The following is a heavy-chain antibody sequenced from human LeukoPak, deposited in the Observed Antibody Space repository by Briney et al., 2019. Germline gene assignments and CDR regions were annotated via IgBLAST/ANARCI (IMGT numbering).Heavy chain of an antibody. CDR2: INSDGSST. V-gene: IGHV3-74*01. D-gene: IGHD6-13*01. CDR3: ARGGIAAAGTYY. Sequence: GGSLRLSCAASGFTVSSNYMSWVRQAPGKGLVWVSRINSDGSSTSYADSVKGRFTISIDNAKNTLYLQMNSLRAEDTAVYYCARGGIAAAGTYYWGQGTLVTVSS. CDR1: GFTVSSNY. J-gene: IGHJ4*02.